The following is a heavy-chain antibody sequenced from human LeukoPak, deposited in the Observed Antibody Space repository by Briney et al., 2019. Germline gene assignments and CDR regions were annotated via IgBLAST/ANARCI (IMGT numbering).Heavy chain of an antibody. Sequence: RGSLTLSCEASGYTFSDFSVNWVRQAAGKGLEWVSSISVRSNYRYYADSVRGRFTISRDDARDSLFLQMNSLRAEDTAVYFCVRLRRNNDRSGYYYYDYWGQGTLVTVSS. CDR2: ISVRSNYR. CDR1: GYTFSDFS. D-gene: IGHD3-22*01. V-gene: IGHV3-21*01. CDR3: VRLRRNNDRSGYYYYDY. J-gene: IGHJ4*02.